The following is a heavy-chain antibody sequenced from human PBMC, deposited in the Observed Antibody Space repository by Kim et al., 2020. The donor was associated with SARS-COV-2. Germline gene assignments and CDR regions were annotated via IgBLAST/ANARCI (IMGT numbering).Heavy chain of an antibody. V-gene: IGHV3-23*01. Sequence: GGSLRLSCAASGFTFSSYAMSWVRQAPGKGLEWVSAISGSGGSTYYADSVKGRFTISRDNSKNTLYLQMNSLRAEDTAVYYCANYPARGSYWMDVWGQGTTVTVSS. CDR1: GFTFSSYA. CDR2: ISGSGGST. J-gene: IGHJ6*02. D-gene: IGHD3-16*01. CDR3: ANYPARGSYWMDV.